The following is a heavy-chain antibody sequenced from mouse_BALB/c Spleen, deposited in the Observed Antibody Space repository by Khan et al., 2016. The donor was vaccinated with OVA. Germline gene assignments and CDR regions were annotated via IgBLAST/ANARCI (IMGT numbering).Heavy chain of an antibody. CDR1: GYSFTDYN. J-gene: IGHJ2*01. D-gene: IGHD1-1*01. CDR3: ARTDYYGSSYYLDY. CDR2: IDPYNGGT. V-gene: IGHV1S135*01. Sequence: LQQSGPELVKPGASVKVSCKASGYSFTDYNIFWVKQSHGKSLEWIGYIDPYNGGTSYNQKFEGKATLTVDKSSSTAFMHLSSLTSEDSAVFYCARTDYYGSSYYLDYWGQGTTLTVSS.